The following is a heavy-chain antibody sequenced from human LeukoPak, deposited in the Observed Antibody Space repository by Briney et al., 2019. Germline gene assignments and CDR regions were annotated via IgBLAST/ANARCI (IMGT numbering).Heavy chain of an antibody. J-gene: IGHJ4*02. CDR1: GGSISSYY. D-gene: IGHD3-10*01. CDR2: IYYSGST. V-gene: IGHV4-59*01. Sequence: SETLSLTCTVSGGSISSYYWSWLRQPPGKGLEWIGYIYYSGSTNYNPSLKSRVTISVDTSKNQFSLKLSSVTAADTAVYYCARGFGEPSDYWGQGTLVTVSS. CDR3: ARGFGEPSDY.